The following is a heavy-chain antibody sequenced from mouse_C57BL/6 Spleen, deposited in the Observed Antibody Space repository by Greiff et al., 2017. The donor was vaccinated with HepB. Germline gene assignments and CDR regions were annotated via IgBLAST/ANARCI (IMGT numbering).Heavy chain of an antibody. CDR2: ISSGGDYI. Sequence: DVMLVESGEGLVKPGGSLKLSCAASGFTFSSYAMSWVRQTPEKRLEWVAYISSGGDYIYYADTVKGRFTISRDNARNTLYLQMSSLKSEDTAMYYCTRVYYDYDDDYFDYWGQGTTLTVSS. V-gene: IGHV5-9-1*02. CDR3: TRVYYDYDDDYFDY. J-gene: IGHJ2*01. D-gene: IGHD2-4*01. CDR1: GFTFSSYA.